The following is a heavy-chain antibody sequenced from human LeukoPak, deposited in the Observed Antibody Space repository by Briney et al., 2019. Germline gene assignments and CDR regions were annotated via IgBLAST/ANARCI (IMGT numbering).Heavy chain of an antibody. D-gene: IGHD3-22*01. Sequence: GGSLRLSCAASGFTFSSYWTHWVRQAPGKGLVWVSRIYSDATYYADSVKGRFTISRDNAKNTLYLQMNSLRAEDTAVYYCARESYDSSGYYYGGGFAYWGQGTLVTVSS. CDR1: GFTFSSYW. J-gene: IGHJ4*02. V-gene: IGHV3-74*01. CDR3: ARESYDSSGYYYGGGFAY. CDR2: IYSDAT.